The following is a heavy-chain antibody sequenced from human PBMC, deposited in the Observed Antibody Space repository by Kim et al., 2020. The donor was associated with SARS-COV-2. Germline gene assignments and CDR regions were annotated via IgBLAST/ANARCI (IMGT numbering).Heavy chain of an antibody. CDR1: GFTFSSYA. D-gene: IGHD3-22*01. CDR3: ARHTMIVVVHNWFDP. CDR2: ISGSGGST. V-gene: IGHV3-23*01. J-gene: IGHJ5*02. Sequence: GGSLRLSCAASGFTFSSYAMSWVRQAPGKGLEWVSAISGSGGSTYYADSVKGRFTISRNNSKNTLYLQMNSLRAEDTAVYYCARHTMIVVVHNWFDPWGQGTLVTVSS.